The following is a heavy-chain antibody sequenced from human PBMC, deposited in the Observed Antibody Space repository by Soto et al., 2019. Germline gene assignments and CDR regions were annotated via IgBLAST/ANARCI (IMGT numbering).Heavy chain of an antibody. J-gene: IGHJ6*02. CDR1: GYTFTGYY. Sequence: QVQLVQSGAEVKKPGASVKVSCKASGYTFTGYYMHWVRQAPGQGLEWMGWINPNSGGTNYAQKFQGWVTMTRDTSSSTAYMELSRLRSDDTAVYYWARDESPGGYYYGMDVWGQGTTVTVSS. V-gene: IGHV1-2*04. CDR2: INPNSGGT. D-gene: IGHD3-16*01. CDR3: ARDESPGGYYYGMDV.